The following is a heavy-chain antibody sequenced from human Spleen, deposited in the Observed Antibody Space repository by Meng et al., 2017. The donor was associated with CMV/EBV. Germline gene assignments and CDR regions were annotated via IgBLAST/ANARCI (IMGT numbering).Heavy chain of an antibody. CDR1: GFNCSSYG. D-gene: IGHD3-16*01. J-gene: IGHJ4*02. V-gene: IGHV3-30*19. CDR3: VRDQRGGFRGSFDY. Sequence: SGFNCSSYGIHWVRQAQGKGLEWVTFISYDGKNKDYADSVKGRFTISRDNSKNTLYLQMNSLRGEDTAVYYCVRDQRGGFRGSFDYWGQGTLVTVSS. CDR2: ISYDGKNK.